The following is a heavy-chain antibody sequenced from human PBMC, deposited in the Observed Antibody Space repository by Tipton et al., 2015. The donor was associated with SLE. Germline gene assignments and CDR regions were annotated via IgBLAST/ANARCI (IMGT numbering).Heavy chain of an antibody. CDR1: GFTFSSYS. D-gene: IGHD5-18*01. V-gene: IGHV3-21*01. CDR3: ARGIQLWLRPFDY. Sequence: SLRLSCAASGFTFSSYSMNWVRQAPGKGLEWVSSISSSSSYIYYADSVKGRFTISRDNAKNSLYLQMNSLRAEDTAVYYCARGIQLWLRPFDYWGQGTLVTVSS. J-gene: IGHJ4*02. CDR2: ISSSSSYI.